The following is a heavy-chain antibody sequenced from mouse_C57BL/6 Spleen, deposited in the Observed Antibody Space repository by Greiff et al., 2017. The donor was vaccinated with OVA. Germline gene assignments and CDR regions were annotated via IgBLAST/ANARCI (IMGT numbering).Heavy chain of an antibody. CDR2: IYPGDGDT. J-gene: IGHJ4*01. Sequence: QVQLKQSGPELVKPGASVTISCKASGYAFSSSWMNWVKQRPGKGLEWIGRIYPGDGDTNYNGKFKGKATLTADKSSSTAYMQLSSLTSEDSAVYFCARWILRSYAMDYWGQGTSVTVSS. D-gene: IGHD1-1*01. V-gene: IGHV1-82*01. CDR1: GYAFSSSW. CDR3: ARWILRSYAMDY.